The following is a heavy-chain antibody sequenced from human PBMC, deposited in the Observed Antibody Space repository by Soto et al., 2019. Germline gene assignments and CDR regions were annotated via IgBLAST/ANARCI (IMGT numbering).Heavy chain of an antibody. CDR2: IWNDGSNE. J-gene: IGHJ4*02. V-gene: IGHV3-33*01. D-gene: IGHD3-22*01. CDR1: GFNFSSYG. CDR3: ARDQTDSGGYSDS. Sequence: GGSLTLSCEASGFNFSSYGIHWVRQAPGKGLEWVAIIWNDGSNEYYADSVKGRFTIFRDNSKNTVYLQVSKLRAEDTAAYFCARDQTDSGGYSDSWGQGTLVTVSS.